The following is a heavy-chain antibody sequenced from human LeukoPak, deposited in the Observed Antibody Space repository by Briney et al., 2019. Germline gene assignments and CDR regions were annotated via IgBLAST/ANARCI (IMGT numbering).Heavy chain of an antibody. Sequence: PSETLSLTCTVSGGSISSSSYYWGWIRQPPGKGLEWIGCIYYSGSTYYNPSLKSRVTISVDTSNNQFSLRLSSVTAAATAVYYCAILGTGGSWGQGTLVTVSS. CDR3: AILGTGGS. D-gene: IGHD3-10*01. CDR1: GGSISSSSYY. J-gene: IGHJ5*02. V-gene: IGHV4-39*01. CDR2: IYYSGST.